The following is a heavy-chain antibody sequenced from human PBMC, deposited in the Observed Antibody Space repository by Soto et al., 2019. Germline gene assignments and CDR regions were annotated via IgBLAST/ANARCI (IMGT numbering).Heavy chain of an antibody. J-gene: IGHJ4*02. CDR1: GFSLTTSGVG. D-gene: IGHD3-3*01. CDR2: IYWDDDK. V-gene: IGHV2-5*02. Sequence: QITLNESGPTVVRPTETLTLTCRLSGFSLTTSGVGVGWIRQSPGKAPEWLALIYWDDDKRYSASLKSRLTITKDTSKNQVVLTVSDLDPTDTATYYCAHRVLRTVFGLVTTTAIYFDFWGQGTPVPVSS. CDR3: AHRVLRTVFGLVTTTAIYFDF.